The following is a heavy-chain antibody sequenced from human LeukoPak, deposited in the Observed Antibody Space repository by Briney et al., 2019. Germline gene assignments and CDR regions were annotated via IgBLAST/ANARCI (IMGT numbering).Heavy chain of an antibody. CDR1: GGSISSYY. CDR2: IYYSGTT. Sequence: TSETLSLTCTVSGGSISSYYWSWIRPPPGKGREWMGYIYYSGTTNYNPSLKSRDTISVDTYKNQFSLNLSSVTAADTAVYYCARGGASAGLARFDDWGQGTVVTVSS. J-gene: IGHJ4*02. D-gene: IGHD6-13*01. V-gene: IGHV4-59*01. CDR3: ARGGASAGLARFDD.